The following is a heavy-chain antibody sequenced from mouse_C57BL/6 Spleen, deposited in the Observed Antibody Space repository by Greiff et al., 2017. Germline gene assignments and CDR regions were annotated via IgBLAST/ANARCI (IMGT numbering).Heavy chain of an antibody. Sequence: EVKLVESGGDLVKPGGSLKLSCAASGFTFSSYGMSWVRQTPDKRLEWVATISSGGSYTYYPDSGKGRFTISRDNAKNTLYLQMSSLKSEDTAMYYCARHARWDVWYFDVWGTGTTVTVSS. J-gene: IGHJ1*03. CDR2: ISSGGSYT. V-gene: IGHV5-6*01. D-gene: IGHD4-1*01. CDR3: ARHARWDVWYFDV. CDR1: GFTFSSYG.